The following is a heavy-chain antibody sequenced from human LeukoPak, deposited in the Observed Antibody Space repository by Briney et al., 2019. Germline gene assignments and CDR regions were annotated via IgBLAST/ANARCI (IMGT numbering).Heavy chain of an antibody. CDR3: ATSTIFGVDPPYYYYGMDV. CDR2: FDPEDGET. D-gene: IGHD3-3*01. CDR1: GYTLTELS. Sequence: ASVEVSCKVSGYTLTELSMHWVRQAPGKGLEWMGGFDPEDGETIYAQKFQGRVTMTEDTSTDTAYMELSSLRSEDTAVYYCATSTIFGVDPPYYYYGMDVWGQGTTVTVSS. J-gene: IGHJ6*02. V-gene: IGHV1-24*01.